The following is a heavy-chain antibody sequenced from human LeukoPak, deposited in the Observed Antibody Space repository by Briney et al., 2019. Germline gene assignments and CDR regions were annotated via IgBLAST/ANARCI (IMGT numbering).Heavy chain of an antibody. CDR3: ARLIAAAENNWFDP. V-gene: IGHV4-34*01. J-gene: IGHJ5*02. CDR2: INHSGST. D-gene: IGHD6-13*01. CDR1: GGSFSGYY. Sequence: SETLSLTCAVYGGSFSGYYWSWIRQPPGKGLEWIGEINHSGSTNYNPSLKSRVTISVDTSKNQFSLKLSSVTAADTAVYYCARLIAAAENNWFDPWGQGTLVTVSS.